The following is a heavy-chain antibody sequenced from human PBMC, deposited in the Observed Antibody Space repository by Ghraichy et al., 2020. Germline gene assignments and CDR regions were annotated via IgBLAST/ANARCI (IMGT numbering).Heavy chain of an antibody. V-gene: IGHV4-34*01. Sequence: SETLSLTCAVYGGSFSGYYWSWIRQPPGKGLEWIGEINHSGSTNYNPSLKSRVTISVDTSKNQFSLKLSSVTAADTAVYYCARGTYYYGSGSAEFDYWGQGTLVTVSS. CDR1: GGSFSGYY. CDR3: ARGTYYYGSGSAEFDY. CDR2: INHSGST. D-gene: IGHD3-10*01. J-gene: IGHJ4*02.